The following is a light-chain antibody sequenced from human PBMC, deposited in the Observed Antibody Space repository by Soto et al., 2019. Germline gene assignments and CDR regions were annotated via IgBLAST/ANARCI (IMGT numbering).Light chain of an antibody. CDR3: QQYNHYSGLT. CDR2: DAS. V-gene: IGKV1-5*01. Sequence: DIQMTQSPSTLSASVGDRVTITCRASQSISSWLAWYQQKPGKAPKVLIFDASSLESGVPSRFSGSGSGTEFTLTISSLQPDDFATYYCQQYNHYSGLTFGGGTKVDIK. CDR1: QSISSW. J-gene: IGKJ4*01.